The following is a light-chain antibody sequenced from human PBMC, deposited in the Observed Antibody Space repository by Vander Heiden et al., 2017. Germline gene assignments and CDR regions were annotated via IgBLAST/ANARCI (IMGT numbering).Light chain of an antibody. CDR1: QNVSSN. V-gene: IGKV3-15*01. CDR2: GAS. CDR3: QQYNSWPPLWT. Sequence: EIVMTQSPAPLSVSQGERATLSCRASQNVSSNLAWYQQKVGQSPRLLIYGASTRATGIPARFSGGVSGTEFTLTISSLQSEDFAVYYCQQYNSWPPLWTFGQGTKVEIK. J-gene: IGKJ1*01.